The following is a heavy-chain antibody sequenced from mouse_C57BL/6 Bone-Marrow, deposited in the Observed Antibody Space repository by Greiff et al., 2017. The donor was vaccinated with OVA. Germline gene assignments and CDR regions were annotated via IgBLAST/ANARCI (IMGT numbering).Heavy chain of an antibody. CDR1: GFTFTDYY. CDR3: ARHYYYGSTYWYFDV. CDR2: IRNKANGYTT. V-gene: IGHV7-3*01. D-gene: IGHD1-1*01. Sequence: VQGVESGGGLVQPGGSLSLSCAASGFTFTDYYMSWVRQPPGKALEWLGFIRNKANGYTTEYSASVKGRFTISRDNSQSILYLQMNALRAEDRATYYCARHYYYGSTYWYFDVWGTGTTVTVSS. J-gene: IGHJ1*03.